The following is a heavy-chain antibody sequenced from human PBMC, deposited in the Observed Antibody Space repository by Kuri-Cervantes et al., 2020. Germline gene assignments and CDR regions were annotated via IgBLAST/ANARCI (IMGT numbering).Heavy chain of an antibody. V-gene: IGHV4-31*03. D-gene: IGHD6-13*01. CDR2: IYYSGST. Sequence: SETLSLTCTVSGGSISSGGYYWSWIRQHPGKGLEWIGYIYYSGSTYYNPSLKSRVTISVDTSKNQFSLKLSSVTAADTAVYYCARGGSSWYEISRFDPWGQGTLVTVSS. J-gene: IGHJ5*02. CDR3: ARGGSSWYEISRFDP. CDR1: GGSISSGGYY.